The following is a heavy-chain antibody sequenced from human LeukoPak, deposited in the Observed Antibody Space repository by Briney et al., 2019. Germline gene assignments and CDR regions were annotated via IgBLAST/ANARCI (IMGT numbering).Heavy chain of an antibody. CDR2: IYTSGST. J-gene: IGHJ4*02. D-gene: IGHD6-19*01. V-gene: IGHV4-4*07. CDR1: GGSISSYY. CDR3: ARGSAVAGTFDY. Sequence: SETLSLTCTVSGGSISSYYWSWIRQPAGKGLEWIGRIYTSGSTNYNPSLKSRVTMPVDTSKNQFSLKLSSVTAADTAVYYCARGSAVAGTFDYWGQGTLVTVSS.